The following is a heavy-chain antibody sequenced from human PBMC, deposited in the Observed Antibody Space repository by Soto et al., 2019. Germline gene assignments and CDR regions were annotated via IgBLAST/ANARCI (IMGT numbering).Heavy chain of an antibody. CDR2: IYHSGGT. CDR1: GGSISSSNW. CDR3: ARLGGYYQAFDN. J-gene: IGHJ4*02. D-gene: IGHD3-3*01. V-gene: IGHV4-4*02. Sequence: SETLSLTCAVSGGSISSSNWWSWVRQPPGKGLEWIGEIYHSGGTNYNPSLKSRVTISVDKSKNQFSLKLDSVTAADTAVYYCARLGGYYQAFDNWGQGTLVTVSS.